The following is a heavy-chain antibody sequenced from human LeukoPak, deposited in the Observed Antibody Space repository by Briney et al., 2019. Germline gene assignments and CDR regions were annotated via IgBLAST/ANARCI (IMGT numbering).Heavy chain of an antibody. CDR1: GFTFSSYA. D-gene: IGHD3-10*01. V-gene: IGHV3-30-3*01. CDR3: ARDQFGELVVCTFHI. J-gene: IGHJ3*02. Sequence: AGRPLRLSCAASGFTFSSYAMHWVGHAPGKGLEWVAVISYDGSNKYYADSVKGRFTISRDNSKNTLYLQMNSLRAEDTAVYYCARDQFGELVVCTFHIWGQGTMVTVSS. CDR2: ISYDGSNK.